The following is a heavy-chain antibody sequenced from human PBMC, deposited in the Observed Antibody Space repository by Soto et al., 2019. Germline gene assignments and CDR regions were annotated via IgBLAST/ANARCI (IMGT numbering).Heavy chain of an antibody. J-gene: IGHJ3*02. CDR3: ARDAASEEGYCSSTSCYAFDI. Sequence: GGSLRLSCAASGFTFSSYAMHWVRQAPGKGLEWVAVISYDGSNKYYADSVKGRFTISRDNSKNTLYLQMNSLRAEDTAVYYCARDAASEEGYCSSTSCYAFDIWGQGTMVTVSS. CDR2: ISYDGSNK. V-gene: IGHV3-30-3*01. CDR1: GFTFSSYA. D-gene: IGHD2-2*01.